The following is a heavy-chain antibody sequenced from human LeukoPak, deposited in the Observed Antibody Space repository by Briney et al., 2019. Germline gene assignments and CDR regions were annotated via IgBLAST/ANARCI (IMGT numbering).Heavy chain of an antibody. CDR3: ARSTGSTMFIDY. V-gene: IGHV4-59*01. Sequence: SETLSLTCTVSGGSISPYYWSWIRQPPGKGLEWLGYIYYGGNTDYNPSLKSRVAISVDTSKNQFSLKLSSVTAADTAVYYCARSTGSTMFIDYWGQGTLVTVSS. D-gene: IGHD3-10*02. CDR1: GGSISPYY. J-gene: IGHJ4*02. CDR2: IYYGGNT.